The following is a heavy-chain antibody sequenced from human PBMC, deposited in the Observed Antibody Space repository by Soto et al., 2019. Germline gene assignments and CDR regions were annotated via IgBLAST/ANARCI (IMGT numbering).Heavy chain of an antibody. V-gene: IGHV1-69*12. CDR2: IIPIFGTA. J-gene: IGHJ2*01. D-gene: IGHD1-1*01. CDR3: ARDRRLERRLAYFDL. Sequence: QVQLVQSGAEVKKPGSSVKVSCKASGGTFSSYAISWVPQAPGQGLEWMGGIIPIFGTANYAQKFQGRVTITADESTSTAYMELSSLRSEDTAVYYCARDRRLERRLAYFDLWGRGTLVTVSS. CDR1: GGTFSSYA.